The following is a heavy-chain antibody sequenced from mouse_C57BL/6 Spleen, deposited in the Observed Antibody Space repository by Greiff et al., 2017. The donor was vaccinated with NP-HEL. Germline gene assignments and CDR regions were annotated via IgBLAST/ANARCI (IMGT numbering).Heavy chain of an antibody. CDR2: ISDGGSYT. Sequence: EVKLMESGGGLVKPGGSLKLSCAASGFTFSSYAMSWVRQTPEKRLEWVATISDGGSYTYYPDNVKGRFTISRDNAKNNLYLQMSHLKSEDTAMYYCAREITTVVARYAMDYWGQGTSVTVSS. J-gene: IGHJ4*01. CDR3: AREITTVVARYAMDY. CDR1: GFTFSSYA. V-gene: IGHV5-4*01. D-gene: IGHD1-1*01.